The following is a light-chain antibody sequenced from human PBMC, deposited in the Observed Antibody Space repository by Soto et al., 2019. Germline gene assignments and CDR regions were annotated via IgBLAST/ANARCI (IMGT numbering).Light chain of an antibody. V-gene: IGKV3-20*01. CDR3: QQYGSSPWT. J-gene: IGKJ1*01. Sequence: EIGLTQSPGTLSLSPGERATLSCRAIQSVSSSYLDWYQQKPGQAPRLLIYGASSRATGIPDRFSGSGSGTDFTLTISRLEPEDFAVYYCQQYGSSPWTFGQGNKVEIK. CDR1: QSVSSSY. CDR2: GAS.